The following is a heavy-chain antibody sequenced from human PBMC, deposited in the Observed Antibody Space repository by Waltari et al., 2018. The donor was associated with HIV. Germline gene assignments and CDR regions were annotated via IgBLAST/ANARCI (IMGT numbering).Heavy chain of an antibody. V-gene: IGHV3-66*02. CDR1: GFTVSGHY. D-gene: IGHD6-13*01. J-gene: IGHJ5*02. Sequence: EVQLVESGGGLVQPGGSLGLSCAAYGFTVSGHYMSWVRQAPGKGLEWVSVIYSGGSTYYADSVKGRFTISRDNSKNTLYLQMNSLRAEDTAVYYCARGIIAAAGNWFDPWGQGTLVTVSS. CDR2: IYSGGST. CDR3: ARGIIAAAGNWFDP.